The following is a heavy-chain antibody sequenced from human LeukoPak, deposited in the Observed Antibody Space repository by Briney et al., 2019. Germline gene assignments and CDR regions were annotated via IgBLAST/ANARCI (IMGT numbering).Heavy chain of an antibody. Sequence: KPSETLSLTCAVSGGSISSGGYSWSWIRQPPGKGLEWIGYIYHSGSTYYNPSLKSRVTISVDRSKNQFSLKLSSVTAADTAVYYCARGSYDSSGYEFGTASTGGQGTLVTVSS. J-gene: IGHJ4*02. D-gene: IGHD3-22*01. CDR1: GGSISSGGYS. CDR3: ARGSYDSSGYEFGTAST. CDR2: IYHSGST. V-gene: IGHV4-30-2*01.